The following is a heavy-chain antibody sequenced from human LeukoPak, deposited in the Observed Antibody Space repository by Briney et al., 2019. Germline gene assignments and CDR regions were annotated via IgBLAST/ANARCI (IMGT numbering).Heavy chain of an antibody. V-gene: IGHV5-51*01. CDR2: IYPGDSDT. J-gene: IGHJ4*02. D-gene: IGHD2-21*01. CDR1: GYIFTSYW. Sequence: PGESLKIFCKGSGYIFTSYWIGWVRQMPGKGLEWMGIIYPGDSDTRYSPSFEGQVTISADKSNSTAYLQWSSLKASDTAMYYCARITYCGGDCYTTFDYWGQGTLVTVSS. CDR3: ARITYCGGDCYTTFDY.